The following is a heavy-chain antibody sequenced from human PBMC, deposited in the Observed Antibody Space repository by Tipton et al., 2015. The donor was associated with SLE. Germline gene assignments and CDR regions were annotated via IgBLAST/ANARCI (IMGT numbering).Heavy chain of an antibody. CDR1: GLTFSGYC. CDR3: AREPHSYFYMYV. CDR2: INRDGSST. Sequence: SLRLSCAASGLTFSGYCMQWVRQAPGKGLVWVSRINRDGSSTSYADSVKGRFTISRDNAKDTLYLQMNSLRAEDTAVYYCAREPHSYFYMYVWGKGTTVTVSS. J-gene: IGHJ6*03. V-gene: IGHV3-74*01.